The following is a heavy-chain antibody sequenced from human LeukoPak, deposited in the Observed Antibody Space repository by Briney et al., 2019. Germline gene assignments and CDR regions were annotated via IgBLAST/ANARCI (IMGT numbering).Heavy chain of an antibody. Sequence: SETPSLTCAVSGGSISTGVYYWSWIRQHPGKGLEWIGYIFHSGITYYNPSLKSRVTISVDTSKNQFSLRMSSVTAADTAVYYCARYYYGSGSYPYFDYWGQGTLVTVSS. J-gene: IGHJ4*02. CDR3: ARYYYGSGSYPYFDY. V-gene: IGHV4-31*11. CDR1: GGSISTGVYY. CDR2: IFHSGIT. D-gene: IGHD3-10*01.